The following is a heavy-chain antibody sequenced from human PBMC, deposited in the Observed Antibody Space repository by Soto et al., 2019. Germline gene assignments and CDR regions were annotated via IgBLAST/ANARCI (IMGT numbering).Heavy chain of an antibody. CDR1: GGTFSSYG. J-gene: IGHJ4*02. CDR2: ISAYNGNT. V-gene: IGHV1-18*01. D-gene: IGHD2-15*01. Sequence: ASVKVSCKASGGTFSSYGISWVRQAPGQGLEWMGWISAYNGNTNYAQKFQGRVTITRDTSASTAYMELSSLRSEDTAVYYCARDLGGWPDYWGQGTLVTVSS. CDR3: ARDLGGWPDY.